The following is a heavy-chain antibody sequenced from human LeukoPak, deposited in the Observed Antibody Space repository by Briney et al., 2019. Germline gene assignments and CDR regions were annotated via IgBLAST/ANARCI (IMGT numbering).Heavy chain of an antibody. CDR3: ARGLPRYVELGPPLYFDY. J-gene: IGHJ4*02. D-gene: IGHD7-27*01. V-gene: IGHV3-33*01. CDR1: GFTFSSYG. CDR2: IWYDGSNK. Sequence: PGRSLRLSCAASGFTFSSYGMHWVRQAPGKGLEWVAVIWYDGSNKYYADSVKGRFTISRDNSKNTLYLQMNSLRAEDTAVYYCARGLPRYVELGPPLYFDYWGQGTLVTVS.